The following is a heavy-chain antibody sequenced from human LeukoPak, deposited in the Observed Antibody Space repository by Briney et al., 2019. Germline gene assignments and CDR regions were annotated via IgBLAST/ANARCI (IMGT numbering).Heavy chain of an antibody. CDR2: ISGSGGGT. CDR1: GFTFSSIA. CDR3: AKDLGRYRNNFFDY. V-gene: IGHV3-23*01. J-gene: IGHJ4*02. Sequence: GGSLRLSCAASGFTFSSIAMSWVRQAPDKGLEWVSTISGSGGGTYYADSVKGRFTISRDDSKNTLYLQMNSLRDDETAVYYCAKDLGRYRNNFFDYWGQGNLVTVSS. D-gene: IGHD1-26*01.